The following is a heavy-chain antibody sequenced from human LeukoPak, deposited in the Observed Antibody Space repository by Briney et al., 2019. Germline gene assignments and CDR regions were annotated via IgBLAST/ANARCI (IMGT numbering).Heavy chain of an antibody. CDR1: GFTFSSYY. Sequence: GGSLRLSCAASGFTFSSYYLHWVRQVPGKGLVWVSRISSDGSSTSYADSVKGRFTISRDNAKNTLYLQVNSLRVEDTAVYYCARVRYCSSTGCYSYFDYWGQGILVTVSS. J-gene: IGHJ4*02. CDR3: ARVRYCSSTGCYSYFDY. D-gene: IGHD2-2*02. CDR2: ISSDGSST. V-gene: IGHV3-74*01.